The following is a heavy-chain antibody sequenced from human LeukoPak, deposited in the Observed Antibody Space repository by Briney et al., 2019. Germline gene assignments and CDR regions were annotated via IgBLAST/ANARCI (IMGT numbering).Heavy chain of an antibody. Sequence: SETLSLTCTFSGGSIISDYWSWIRQPPGKRLEWIGYIHYSGATNYNPSLKSRVTISVDTSKNQFSLKLSSVTAADTALYYCATLRGASTAVFDSWGQGTLVTVSS. CDR2: IHYSGAT. J-gene: IGHJ4*02. CDR3: ATLRGASTAVFDS. CDR1: GGSIISDY. V-gene: IGHV4-59*08. D-gene: IGHD2-21*02.